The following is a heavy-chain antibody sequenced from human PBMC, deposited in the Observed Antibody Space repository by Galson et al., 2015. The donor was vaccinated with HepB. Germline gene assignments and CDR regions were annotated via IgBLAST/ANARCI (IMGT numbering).Heavy chain of an antibody. CDR3: AKGGYCSSTSCYADPSRFDP. D-gene: IGHD2-2*01. CDR1: GFTFSSYS. J-gene: IGHJ5*02. Sequence: SLRLSCAASGFTFSSYSMNWVRQAPGKGLEWVSSISSSSSYIYYADSVKGRFTISRDNAKNSLYLQMNSLRAEDTAVYYCAKGGYCSSTSCYADPSRFDPWGQGTLVTVSS. CDR2: ISSSSSYI. V-gene: IGHV3-21*01.